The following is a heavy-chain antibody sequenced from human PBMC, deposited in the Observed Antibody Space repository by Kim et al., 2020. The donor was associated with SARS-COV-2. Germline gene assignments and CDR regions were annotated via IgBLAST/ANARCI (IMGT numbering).Heavy chain of an antibody. D-gene: IGHD2-15*01. CDR3: AREDCSGGSCYSGIYYYYYYGMDV. V-gene: IGHV3-21*01. CDR1: GFTFSSYS. CDR2: ISSSSSYI. Sequence: GGSLRLSCAASGFTFSSYSMNWVRQAPGKGLEWVSSISSSSSYIYYADSVKGRFTISRDNAKNSLYLQMNSLRAEDTAVYYCAREDCSGGSCYSGIYYYYYYGMDVWVQGTTVTVSS. J-gene: IGHJ6*02.